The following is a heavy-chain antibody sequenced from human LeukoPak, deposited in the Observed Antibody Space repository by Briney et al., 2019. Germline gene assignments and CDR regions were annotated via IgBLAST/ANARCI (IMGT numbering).Heavy chain of an antibody. CDR1: GGSISSYY. Sequence: SETLSLTCTVSGGSISSYYWSWIRQPAGKGPEWIGRIYTGGSTNYNPSLKSRVTMSVDTSKNQFSLKLSSVTAADTAVYYCARGFGAAAGDYWGQGTLVTVSS. CDR3: ARGFGAAAGDY. V-gene: IGHV4-4*07. D-gene: IGHD6-13*01. J-gene: IGHJ4*02. CDR2: IYTGGST.